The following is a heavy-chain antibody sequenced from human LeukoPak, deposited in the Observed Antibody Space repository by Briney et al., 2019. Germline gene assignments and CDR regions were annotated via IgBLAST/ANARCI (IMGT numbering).Heavy chain of an antibody. D-gene: IGHD4-23*01. CDR2: IGGGGGGT. J-gene: IGHJ4*02. V-gene: IGHV3-23*01. Sequence: GGSLRLSCATSGFTFSGYAMSWVRQAPGKGLEWVSAIGGGGGGTYYADSVKGRFTISRDNSKNTLYLQMNSLRAEDTAVYYCAKTLSSYGGSDYWGQGTLVTVSS. CDR3: AKTLSSYGGSDY. CDR1: GFTFSGYA.